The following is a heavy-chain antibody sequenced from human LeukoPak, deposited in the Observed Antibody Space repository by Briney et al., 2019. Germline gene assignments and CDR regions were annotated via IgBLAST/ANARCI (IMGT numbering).Heavy chain of an antibody. V-gene: IGHV1-8*01. CDR2: MNPGSGNT. J-gene: IGHJ4*02. CDR1: GYTFTSYD. CDR3: ARSGSRYSGYGRQFDY. D-gene: IGHD5-12*01. Sequence: ASVKVSCKASGYTFTSYDINWVRQTTGQGLEWMGWMNPGSGNTGYAQKFQGRVTMTRNTSISTAYMELSSLRSEDTAVYYCARSGSRYSGYGRQFDYWGQGTLVTVSS.